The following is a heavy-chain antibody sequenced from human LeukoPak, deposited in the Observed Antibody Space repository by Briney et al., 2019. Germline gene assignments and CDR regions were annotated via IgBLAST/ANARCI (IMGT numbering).Heavy chain of an antibody. D-gene: IGHD3-16*01. CDR2: IKPDGSEK. Sequence: GGSLSLSCAASGFVFSASYMSWVRKAPGKGLEWVATIKPDGSEKYHVDSVSGRFTISRDNTNDSLFLQVNSLRVDDTAVYYCVRGGTYWTVSWGQGTLVNVS. CDR3: VRGGTYWTVS. J-gene: IGHJ5*01. CDR1: GFVFSASY. V-gene: IGHV3-7*02.